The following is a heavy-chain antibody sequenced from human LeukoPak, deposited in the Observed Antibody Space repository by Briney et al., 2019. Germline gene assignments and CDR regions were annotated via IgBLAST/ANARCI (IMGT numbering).Heavy chain of an antibody. CDR3: AKMVVAATHFDY. CDR1: GFTFSSYE. J-gene: IGHJ4*02. D-gene: IGHD2-15*01. V-gene: IGHV3-48*03. CDR2: ISSSGSTI. Sequence: GGSLRLSCAASGFTFSSYEMNWVRQAPGKGLEWVSYISSSGSTIYYADSVKGRFTISRDNSKNTLYLQMNSLRAEDTAVYYCAKMVVAATHFDYWGQGTLVTVSS.